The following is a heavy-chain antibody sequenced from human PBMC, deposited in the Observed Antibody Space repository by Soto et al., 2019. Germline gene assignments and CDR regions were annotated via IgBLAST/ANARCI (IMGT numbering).Heavy chain of an antibody. CDR2: ISGSGDST. CDR3: AKDHFGYYDNAGYGTH. V-gene: IGHV3-23*01. D-gene: IGHD3-22*01. J-gene: IGHJ4*01. Sequence: GGSLRLSCVVSGFSIDSYAMHWVRQAPGKGLEWVSAISGSGDSTDHTDSVRGRFSISRDNSKNAVYLQMTSLRVEDTAVYFCAKDHFGYYDNAGYGTHWGHGTRVTVSS. CDR1: GFSIDSYA.